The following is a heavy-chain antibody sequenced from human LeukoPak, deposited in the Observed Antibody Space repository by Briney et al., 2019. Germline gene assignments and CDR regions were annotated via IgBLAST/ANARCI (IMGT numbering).Heavy chain of an antibody. CDR3: ARDRVYYYGSGVFDP. D-gene: IGHD3-10*01. Sequence: PSETLSLTCTVSEDSVSGYYWSWIRQPAGKGLEWIGRIYSSGSTKYNPSLKSRVTMSVDTSKNQFSLKLSSMTAADTAVYYCARDRVYYYGSGVFDPWGQGALVTVSS. V-gene: IGHV4-4*07. J-gene: IGHJ5*02. CDR1: EDSVSGYY. CDR2: IYSSGST.